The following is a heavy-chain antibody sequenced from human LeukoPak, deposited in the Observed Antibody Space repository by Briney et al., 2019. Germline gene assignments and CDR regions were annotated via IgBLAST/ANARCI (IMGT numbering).Heavy chain of an antibody. CDR2: INHSGST. D-gene: IGHD5-12*01. CDR1: GGSFSGYY. J-gene: IGHJ4*02. Sequence: KPSETLSLTCAVYGGSFSGYYWSWIRQPPGKGLEWIGEINHSGSTNYNPSLKSRVTMSVDTSKNQFSLRLSSVTAADTAVYYCASLLNVAGYSGYDSDYWGQGTLVTVS. V-gene: IGHV4-34*01. CDR3: ASLLNVAGYSGYDSDY.